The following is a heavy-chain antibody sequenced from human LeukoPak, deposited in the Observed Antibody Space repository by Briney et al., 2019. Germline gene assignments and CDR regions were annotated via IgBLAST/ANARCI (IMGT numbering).Heavy chain of an antibody. J-gene: IGHJ4*02. CDR1: GYTFTSCY. CDR3: ARDQGMLVRGYFDY. D-gene: IGHD3-10*01. Sequence: ASVKVSCKAPGYTFTSCYMHWVRQAPGQGLEWMGIINPSGGSTSYAQKFQGRVTMTRDTSTSTVYMELSRLRSDDTAVYYCARDQGMLVRGYFDYWGQGTLVTVSS. CDR2: INPSGGST. V-gene: IGHV1-46*01.